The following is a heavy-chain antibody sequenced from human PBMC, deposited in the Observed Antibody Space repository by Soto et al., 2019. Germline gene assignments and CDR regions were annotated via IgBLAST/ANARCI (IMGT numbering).Heavy chain of an antibody. CDR3: ARGCSGGSCYSGFDY. CDR1: GGSISSGGYY. Sequence: QVQLQESGPGLVKPSQTLSLTCTVSGGSISSGGYYWSWIRQHPGKGLEWIGYIYYSGSTYYNPSLKSRVTIAVDTSKNQFSLKLSSVTAADTAVYYCARGCSGGSCYSGFDYWGQGTLVTVSS. V-gene: IGHV4-31*03. D-gene: IGHD2-15*01. CDR2: IYYSGST. J-gene: IGHJ4*02.